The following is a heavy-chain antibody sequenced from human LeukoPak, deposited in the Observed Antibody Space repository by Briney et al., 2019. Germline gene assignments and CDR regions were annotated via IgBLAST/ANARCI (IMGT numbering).Heavy chain of an antibody. Sequence: GGSLRLSCAASGFTFSSYAMSWVRQAPGKGLEWVSAISGSGGSTYYADSVKGRFTISRDNSKNTLYLQMNSLRAEDTAVYYCAKAAPYYYDSSVYFDYWGQGTLVTVSS. J-gene: IGHJ4*02. CDR1: GFTFSSYA. CDR3: AKAAPYYYDSSVYFDY. CDR2: ISGSGGST. D-gene: IGHD3-22*01. V-gene: IGHV3-23*01.